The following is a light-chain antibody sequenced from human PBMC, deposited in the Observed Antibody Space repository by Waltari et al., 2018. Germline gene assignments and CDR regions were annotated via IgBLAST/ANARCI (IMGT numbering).Light chain of an antibody. V-gene: IGKV1-33*01. CDR2: DTS. CDR3: QQYHNLPLT. Sequence: DIQMTQSPSSLSASIGDRVTITCQASQNITNYFNWYQHKPGKAPNLLIYDTSSLETGVPSRFTGSGSATDFTFTISSLQPEDLATYYCQQYHNLPLTFGGGTKVEI. J-gene: IGKJ4*01. CDR1: QNITNY.